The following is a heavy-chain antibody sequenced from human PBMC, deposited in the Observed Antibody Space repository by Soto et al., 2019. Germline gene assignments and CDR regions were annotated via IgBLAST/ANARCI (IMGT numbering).Heavy chain of an antibody. CDR2: IYWDDDK. V-gene: IGHV2-5*02. J-gene: IGHJ3*02. D-gene: IGHD3-10*01. CDR1: GFSLSTSGVG. CDR3: AHRHGYGSCSLNLPRVYRAIDI. Sequence: SGPTGEPTQTLTLTCTFSGFSLSTSGVGVGWIRQPPGKALEWLALIYWDDDKRYSPSLKSRLTITKDTSKNQVVLTMTNMDPVDTATYYCAHRHGYGSCSLNLPRVYRAIDIRGQGTMVTGS.